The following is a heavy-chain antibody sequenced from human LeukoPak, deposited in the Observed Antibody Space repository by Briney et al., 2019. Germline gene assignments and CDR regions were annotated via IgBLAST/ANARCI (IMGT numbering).Heavy chain of an antibody. CDR1: GGSISSYY. CDR3: VRGHKGSTPHDAFDV. V-gene: IGHV4-4*07. CDR2: IYSSGNT. J-gene: IGHJ3*01. Sequence: PSETLSLTCTVSGGSISSYYWTWIRQPAGKGLEWMGRIYSSGNTNYNPTLKSRVTMSVDTSKSQLSLKLNSVSAADTAVYYCVRGHKGSTPHDAFDVWGQGTMVTVSS.